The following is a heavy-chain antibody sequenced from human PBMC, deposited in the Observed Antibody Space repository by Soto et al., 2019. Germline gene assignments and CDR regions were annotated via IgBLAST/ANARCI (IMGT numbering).Heavy chain of an antibody. V-gene: IGHV1-69*04. Sequence: SVKVSCKASGGTFSTYTISWVRQAPGQGLEWMGRIIPILAIANYAQKIQGRVKITADKSTSTAYMELSSLRSEDTAVYYCARDPSAYDLPAYWGQGTLVTVSS. CDR2: IIPILAIA. D-gene: IGHD5-12*01. J-gene: IGHJ4*02. CDR1: GGTFSTYT. CDR3: ARDPSAYDLPAY.